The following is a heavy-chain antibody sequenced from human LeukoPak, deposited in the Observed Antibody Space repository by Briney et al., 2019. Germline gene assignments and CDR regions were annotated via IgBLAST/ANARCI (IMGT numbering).Heavy chain of an antibody. D-gene: IGHD6-13*01. CDR2: INHSGST. J-gene: IGHJ6*02. CDR1: GGSFSGYY. Sequence: SETLSLTCAVYGGSFSGYYWSWIRQPPGKGLEWIGEINHSGSTNYNPSLKSRVTISVDTSKSQFSLKLSSVTAADTAVYYCARGSYSSSWSPYYYGMDVWGQGTTVTVSS. V-gene: IGHV4-34*01. CDR3: ARGSYSSSWSPYYYGMDV.